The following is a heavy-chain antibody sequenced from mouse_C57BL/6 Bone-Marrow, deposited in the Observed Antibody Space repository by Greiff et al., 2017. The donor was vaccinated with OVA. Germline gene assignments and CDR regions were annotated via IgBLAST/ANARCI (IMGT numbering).Heavy chain of an antibody. CDR2: INPNNGGT. V-gene: IGHV1-26*01. CDR1: GYTFTDYY. D-gene: IGHD1-1*01. Sequence: EVQLQQSGPELVKPGASVKISCKASGYTFTDYYMNWVKQSHGKSLEWIGDINPNNGGTSYNQKFKGKATLTVDKSSSTAYMELRSLTSEDSAVYYCARGRAYGILAYWGQGTLVTVSA. J-gene: IGHJ3*01. CDR3: ARGRAYGILAY.